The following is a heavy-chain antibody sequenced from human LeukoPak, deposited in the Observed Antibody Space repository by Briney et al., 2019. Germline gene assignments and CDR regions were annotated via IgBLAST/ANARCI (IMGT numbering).Heavy chain of an antibody. J-gene: IGHJ6*02. CDR2: IIPIFGTA. V-gene: IGHV1-69*13. CDR1: GYTFTSYG. CDR3: ARDPPPDPDYYGMDV. Sequence: ASVKVSCKASGYTFTSYGISWVRQAPGQGLEWMGGIIPIFGTANYAQKFQGRVTITADESTSTAYMELSSLRSEDTAVYYCARDPPPDPDYYGMDVWGQGTTVTVSS.